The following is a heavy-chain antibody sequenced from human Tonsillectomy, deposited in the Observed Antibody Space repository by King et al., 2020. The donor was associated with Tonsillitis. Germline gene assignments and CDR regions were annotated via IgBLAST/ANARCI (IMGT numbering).Heavy chain of an antibody. V-gene: IGHV1-2*02. Sequence: QLVQSGAEVMKPGASVKVSCKASGYTFSGNYIQWVRQAPGQGLEWMGWINPYTGGTNYEQKFQGRVTMTRDTSISTGYMELNRLRSDDTAVYFCARDQGFTLVRGVTFDAFDIWGQGTMVTVSS. D-gene: IGHD3-10*01. J-gene: IGHJ3*02. CDR2: INPYTGGT. CDR3: ARDQGFTLVRGVTFDAFDI. CDR1: GYTFSGNY.